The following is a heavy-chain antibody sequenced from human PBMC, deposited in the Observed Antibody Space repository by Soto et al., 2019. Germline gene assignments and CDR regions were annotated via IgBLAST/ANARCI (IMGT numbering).Heavy chain of an antibody. Sequence: GGSLRLSCAASGFTFSSYTMNWVRQAPGKGLEWVAVIWYDGSNKYYADSVKGRFTISRDNSKNTLYLQMNSLRAEDTAVYYCASWWPSSDSGYDNFDYWGQGTLVTVSS. CDR3: ASWWPSSDSGYDNFDY. J-gene: IGHJ4*02. CDR2: IWYDGSNK. D-gene: IGHD5-12*01. CDR1: GFTFSSYT. V-gene: IGHV3-33*08.